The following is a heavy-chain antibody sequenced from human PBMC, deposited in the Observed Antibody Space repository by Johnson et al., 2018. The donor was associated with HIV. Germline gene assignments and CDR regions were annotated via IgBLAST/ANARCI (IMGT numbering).Heavy chain of an antibody. D-gene: IGHD3-10*01. CDR3: AKDSSFSYYYSDAFDI. V-gene: IGHV3-30*18. J-gene: IGHJ3*02. Sequence: VQLVESGGGVVQPGTSLRLSCAASGFTFRAYGMHWVRQAPGKGLEWLTLMSYDGSNKYYADSVKGRFTISRDNSKNTLYLQMNSLRAEDTAVYYCAKDSSFSYYYSDAFDIWGQGTMVTVSS. CDR2: MSYDGSNK. CDR1: GFTFRAYG.